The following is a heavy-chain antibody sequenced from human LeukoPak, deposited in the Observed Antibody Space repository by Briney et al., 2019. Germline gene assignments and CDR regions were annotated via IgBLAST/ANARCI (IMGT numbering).Heavy chain of an antibody. CDR3: ARGEPTPYYYDSSGYYDY. D-gene: IGHD3-22*01. J-gene: IGHJ4*02. CDR2: INPNSGGT. V-gene: IGHV1-2*02. CDR1: GYTFTGYY. Sequence: ASVKVSCKAPGYTFTGYYMHWVRQAPGQGLEWMGWINPNSGGTNYAQKFQGRVTMTRDTSISTAYMELSRLRSDDTAVYYCARGEPTPYYYDSSGYYDYWGQGTLVTVSS.